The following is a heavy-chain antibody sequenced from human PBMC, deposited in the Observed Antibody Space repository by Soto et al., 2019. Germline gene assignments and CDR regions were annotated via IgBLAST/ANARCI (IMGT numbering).Heavy chain of an antibody. CDR3: AKDMVTGAGVDAFDI. D-gene: IGHD6-19*01. J-gene: IGHJ3*02. V-gene: IGHV3-30*18. CDR1: GFTFSSYG. CDR2: ISYDGSNK. Sequence: GGSLRLSCAASGFTFSSYGMHWVRQAPGKGLEWVAVISYDGSNKYYADSVKGRFTISRDNSKNTLYLQMNSLRAEDTAVYYCAKDMVTGAGVDAFDIWGQGTMVTVSS.